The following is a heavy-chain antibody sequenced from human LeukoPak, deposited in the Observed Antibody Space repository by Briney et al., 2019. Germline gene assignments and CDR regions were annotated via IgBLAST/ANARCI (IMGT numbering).Heavy chain of an antibody. CDR1: GFTFSNYG. CDR2: ISYDGSNK. CDR3: AKSYYDFWSGYYQTFDY. D-gene: IGHD3-3*01. V-gene: IGHV3-30*18. Sequence: GGSLRLSCAASGFTFSNYGMHWVRQAPGKGLEWVAVISYDGSNKYYADSVKGRFTISRDNSKNTVYLQMNSLRAEDTAVYYCAKSYYDFWSGYYQTFDYWGQGTLVTVSS. J-gene: IGHJ4*02.